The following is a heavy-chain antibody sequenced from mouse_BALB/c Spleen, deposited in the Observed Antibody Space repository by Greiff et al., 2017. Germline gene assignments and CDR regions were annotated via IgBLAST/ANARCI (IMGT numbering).Heavy chain of an antibody. Sequence: EVKLMESGGGLVKPGGSLKLSCAASGFTFSSYTMSWVRQTPEKRLEWVATISSGGSYTYYPDSVKGRFTISRDNAKNTLYLQMSSLKSEDTAMYYCTREGGGYFDYWGQGTTLTVAA. CDR3: TREGGGYFDY. CDR1: GFTFSSYT. CDR2: ISSGGSYT. J-gene: IGHJ2*01. V-gene: IGHV5-6-4*01.